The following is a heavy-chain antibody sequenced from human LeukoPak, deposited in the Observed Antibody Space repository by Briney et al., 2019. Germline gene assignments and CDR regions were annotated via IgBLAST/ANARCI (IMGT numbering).Heavy chain of an antibody. J-gene: IGHJ4*02. CDR2: IYYSGST. D-gene: IGHD3-16*01. CDR3: ARGRPVGYYFDY. CDR1: GDSISSYF. Sequence: SETLSLTCTVSGDSISSYFWSRIRQPPGKGLEWIAYIYYSGSTNYNPSLKSRVTISVDTSKNQFSLKLSSVTAADTAVYYCARGRPVGYYFDYWGQGTLVTVSS. V-gene: IGHV4-59*01.